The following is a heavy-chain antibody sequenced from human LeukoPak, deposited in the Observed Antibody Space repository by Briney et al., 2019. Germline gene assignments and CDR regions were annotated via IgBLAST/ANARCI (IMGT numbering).Heavy chain of an antibody. Sequence: SVKVSCTASGGPFSNYAITWVRQAPGPGLGWRGGIIPIFDTADYAQMFQGRLTITADESTSTAYMELSSLRAEDTAVYYCARASPPHYAGIAAAAPGYWGQGTLVTVSS. CDR3: ARASPPHYAGIAAAAPGY. CDR2: IIPIFDTA. D-gene: IGHD6-13*01. V-gene: IGHV1-69*13. CDR1: GGPFSNYA. J-gene: IGHJ4*02.